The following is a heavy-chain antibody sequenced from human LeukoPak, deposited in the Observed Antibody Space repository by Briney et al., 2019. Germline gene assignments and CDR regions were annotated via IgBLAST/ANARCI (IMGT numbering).Heavy chain of an antibody. CDR1: GGSISSSSYY. J-gene: IGHJ4*02. CDR2: IYYSGST. Sequence: PSETLSLTCTVSGGSISSSSYYWGWIRQPPGKGLEWIGSIYYSGSTYYNPSLKSRVTISVDTSKNQFSLKLSSVTAADTAVYYCANLFGDSSGYPQKYYFDYWGQGTLVTVSS. CDR3: ANLFGDSSGYPQKYYFDY. D-gene: IGHD3-22*01. V-gene: IGHV4-39*01.